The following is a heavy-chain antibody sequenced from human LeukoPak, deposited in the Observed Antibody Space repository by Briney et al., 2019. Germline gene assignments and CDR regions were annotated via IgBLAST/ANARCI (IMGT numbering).Heavy chain of an antibody. CDR1: GFTFSSYG. Sequence: PGGSRRLSCAASGFTFSSYGMPWVRQAPGKGLEWVAGISYDGSNKYYADSVKGRFTISRDNSKNTLYLQMNSLRAEDTAVYYCARDQGRYCSSTSCYVPDYWGQGTLVTVSS. CDR3: ARDQGRYCSSTSCYVPDY. CDR2: ISYDGSNK. J-gene: IGHJ4*02. V-gene: IGHV3-30*03. D-gene: IGHD2-2*01.